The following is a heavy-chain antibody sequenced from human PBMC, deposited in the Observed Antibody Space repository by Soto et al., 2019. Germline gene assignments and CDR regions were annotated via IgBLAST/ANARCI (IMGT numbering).Heavy chain of an antibody. CDR2: IVVGSGNT. CDR1: GFSFSSSV. J-gene: IGHJ6*02. D-gene: IGHD3-10*01. V-gene: IGHV1-58*01. Sequence: SVKVSCKASGFSFSSSVVQWVRQARGQRLEWIGWIVVGSGNTNYAQKFQERVTITRDMSTDTAYMELSSLRSEDTAVYYCAVRVSDGFKPYYYYYGMDVWGQGTTVTVSS. CDR3: AVRVSDGFKPYYYYYGMDV.